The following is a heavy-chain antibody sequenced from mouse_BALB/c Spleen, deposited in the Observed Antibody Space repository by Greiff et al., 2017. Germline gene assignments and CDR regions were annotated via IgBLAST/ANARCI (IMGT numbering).Heavy chain of an antibody. Sequence: EVKLMESGGGLVKPGGSLKLSCAASGFTFSSYAMSWVRQTPEKRLEWVASISSGGSTYYPDSVKGRFTISRDNARNILYLQMSSLRSEDTAMYYCARWYYYGSSQYYYAMDYWGQGTSVTVSS. J-gene: IGHJ4*01. CDR1: GFTFSSYA. D-gene: IGHD1-1*01. CDR2: ISSGGST. V-gene: IGHV5-6-5*01. CDR3: ARWYYYGSSQYYYAMDY.